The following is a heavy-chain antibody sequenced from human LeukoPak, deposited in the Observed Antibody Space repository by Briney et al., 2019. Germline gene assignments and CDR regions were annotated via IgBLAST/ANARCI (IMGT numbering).Heavy chain of an antibody. Sequence: ASVKVSCKASGYTFTSYYMHWVRQAPGQGLEWMGWISAYNGNTNYAQKLQGRVTMTTDTSTSTAYMELRSLRSDDTAVYYCAREPGYSGYDYYYYYYGMDVWGQGTTVTVSS. CDR3: AREPGYSGYDYYYYYYGMDV. CDR1: GYTFTSYY. D-gene: IGHD5-12*01. CDR2: ISAYNGNT. J-gene: IGHJ6*02. V-gene: IGHV1-18*04.